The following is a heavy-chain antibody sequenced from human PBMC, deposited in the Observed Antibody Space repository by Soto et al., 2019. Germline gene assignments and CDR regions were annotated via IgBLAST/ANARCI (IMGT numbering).Heavy chain of an antibody. Sequence: EVQLVESGGGLVKPGGSLRLSCAASGFTFSSYSMNWVRQAPGKGLEWFSSISSSSSYIYYADSVKGRFTISRDNDKNSLYLKMNSLRAEDTAVYYCARVTRIVVVTAAMTEDYYYMDVWGKGTTVTVSS. CDR3: ARVTRIVVVTAAMTEDYYYMDV. J-gene: IGHJ6*03. D-gene: IGHD2-2*01. V-gene: IGHV3-21*01. CDR1: GFTFSSYS. CDR2: ISSSSSYI.